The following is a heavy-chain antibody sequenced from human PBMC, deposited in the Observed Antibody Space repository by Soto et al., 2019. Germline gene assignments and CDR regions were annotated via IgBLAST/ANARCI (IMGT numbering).Heavy chain of an antibody. J-gene: IGHJ4*02. D-gene: IGHD5-12*01. V-gene: IGHV4-30-2*01. CDR3: AAGGGLPRYY. CDR2: IYHSGST. CDR1: GGSISSGGYS. Sequence: QLQLQESGSGLGKTSQTLSLTCAVSGGSISSGGYSWSWIRQPPGKGLEWIGYIYHSGSTYYNPSLKSRVTISVDRSKNQFSLKLSSVTAADTAVYYCAAGGGLPRYYWGQGTLVTVSS.